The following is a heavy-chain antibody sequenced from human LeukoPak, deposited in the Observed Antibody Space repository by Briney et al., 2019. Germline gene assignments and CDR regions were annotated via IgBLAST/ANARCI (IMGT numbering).Heavy chain of an antibody. J-gene: IGHJ4*02. V-gene: IGHV3-23*01. Sequence: QAGGSLRLSCAASGFTFSSYAMSWVRQAPGKGLEWVSAITGSGGSTYYADSVKGRFTISRDNSKNTLHLQMNSLRAEDTAVYYCARVRRNWNDGALDYWGQGTLVTVSS. D-gene: IGHD1-1*01. CDR2: ITGSGGST. CDR1: GFTFSSYA. CDR3: ARVRRNWNDGALDY.